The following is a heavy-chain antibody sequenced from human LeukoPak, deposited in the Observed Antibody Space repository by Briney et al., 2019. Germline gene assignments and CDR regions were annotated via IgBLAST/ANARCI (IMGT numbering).Heavy chain of an antibody. CDR1: GFTFSSYG. D-gene: IGHD2-21*02. J-gene: IGHJ3*02. V-gene: IGHV3-30*02. CDR3: ANKPPPAVVATASTPRYAFDI. CDR2: IRYDGSIK. Sequence: GRSLRLSCAGSGFTFSSYGITWVRQAPGKGLEWVAFIRYDGSIKYYAESVKGRFTISRDNSKNTLYLQMNSLRVEDTAVYYCANKPPPAVVATASTPRYAFDIWGQGTMVTVSS.